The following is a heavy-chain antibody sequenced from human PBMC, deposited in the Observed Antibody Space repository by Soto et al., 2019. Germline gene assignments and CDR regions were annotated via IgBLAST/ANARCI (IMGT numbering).Heavy chain of an antibody. CDR2: IFPSGTT. CDR1: GGSLSGATYS. J-gene: IGHJ4*02. CDR3: ARSREFDY. Sequence: SETLSLTCGVSGGSLSGATYSWNWIRQLPGKGLEWIGYIFPSGTTYYNPSLKSRVTISIDVSKNQFSLSLRSLTAADTAVYYCARSREFDYWSQGTLVTVSS. V-gene: IGHV4-30-2*01.